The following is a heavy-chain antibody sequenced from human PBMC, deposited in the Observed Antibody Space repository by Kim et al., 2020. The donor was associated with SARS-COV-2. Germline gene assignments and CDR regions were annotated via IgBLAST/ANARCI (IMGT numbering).Heavy chain of an antibody. V-gene: IGHV4-39*01. Sequence: SETLSLTCTVSGGPIRSTNHYWGWIRQPPGKGLEWIGNILYTGSTYYNTSLKSLFNISVDMSKNKFYRKLSSVTAADTAVYYCAVLGIYYDHDPWGQGTLVTVSS. CDR1: GGPIRSTNHY. CDR2: ILYTGST. CDR3: AVLGIYYDHDP. J-gene: IGHJ5*02. D-gene: IGHD3-22*01.